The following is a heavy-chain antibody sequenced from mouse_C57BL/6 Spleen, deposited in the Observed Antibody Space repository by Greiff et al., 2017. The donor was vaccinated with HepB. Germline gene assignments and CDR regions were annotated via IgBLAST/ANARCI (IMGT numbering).Heavy chain of an antibody. CDR2: ISDGGSYT. V-gene: IGHV5-4*01. Sequence: EVQVVESGGGLVKPGGSLKLSCAASGFTFSSYAMSWVRQTPEKRLEWVATISDGGSYTYYPDNVKGRFTISRDNAKNNLYLQMSHLKSEDTAMYYCARAWDYFDYWGQGTTLTVSS. CDR1: GFTFSSYA. CDR3: ARAWDYFDY. D-gene: IGHD4-1*01. J-gene: IGHJ2*01.